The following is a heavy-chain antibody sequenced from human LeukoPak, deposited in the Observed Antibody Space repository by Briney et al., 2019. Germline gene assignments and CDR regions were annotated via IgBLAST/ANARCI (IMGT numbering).Heavy chain of an antibody. Sequence: ASVKVSCKASGYTFTSYAMNWVRQAPGQGPEWMGWINTNTGNPTYAQGFTGRFVFSLDTSVSTAYLQISSLKTEDTAIYYCARGGVGAPTPHDYWGQGTLVTVSS. V-gene: IGHV7-4-1*02. CDR1: GYTFTSYA. CDR2: INTNTGNP. D-gene: IGHD1-26*01. CDR3: ARGGVGAPTPHDY. J-gene: IGHJ4*02.